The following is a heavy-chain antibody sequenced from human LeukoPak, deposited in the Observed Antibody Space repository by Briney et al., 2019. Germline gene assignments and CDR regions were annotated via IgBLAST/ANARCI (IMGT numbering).Heavy chain of an antibody. CDR2: IKQDGSEK. Sequence: PGGSLRLSCAASGFTFDDYTMHWVRQAPGKGLEWVANIKQDGSEKYYVDSVKGRFTISRDNAKNSLYLQMNSLRAEDTAVYYCARIRIISTGSGSYFKSGDYYYYMDVWGKGTTVTISS. V-gene: IGHV3-7*01. D-gene: IGHD3-10*01. CDR1: GFTFDDYT. J-gene: IGHJ6*03. CDR3: ARIRIISTGSGSYFKSGDYYYYMDV.